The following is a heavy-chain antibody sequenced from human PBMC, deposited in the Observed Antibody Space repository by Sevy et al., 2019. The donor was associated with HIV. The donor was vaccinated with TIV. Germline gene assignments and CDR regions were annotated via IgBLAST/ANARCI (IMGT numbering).Heavy chain of an antibody. CDR2: IYYSGST. CDR3: ARSKYYYDSSGLDPPPPNFDY. V-gene: IGHV4-30-4*01. Sequence: SETLSLTCTVSGGSISSGDYYWSWIRQPPGKGLEWIGYIYYSGSTYYNPSLKSRVTISVDTSKNQFSLKLSSVTAADTAVYYCARSKYYYDSSGLDPPPPNFDYWGQGTLVTVSS. J-gene: IGHJ4*02. CDR1: GGSISSGDYY. D-gene: IGHD3-22*01.